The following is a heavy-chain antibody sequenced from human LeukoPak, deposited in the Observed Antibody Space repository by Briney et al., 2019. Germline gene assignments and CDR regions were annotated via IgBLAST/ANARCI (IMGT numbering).Heavy chain of an antibody. V-gene: IGHV1-8*01. CDR1: GYTFTSHD. CDR3: ARGPYYDVLTDYSAYYFDS. Sequence: ASVKVSCKTSGYTFTSHDINWVRQATGQGLESMGWMNPNSGNSGYIQKFQGRITMTRSTSIRTVYMELSSLESDDTAVYYCARGPYYDVLTDYSAYYFDSWGQGTLVTVSS. CDR2: MNPNSGNS. D-gene: IGHD3-9*01. J-gene: IGHJ4*02.